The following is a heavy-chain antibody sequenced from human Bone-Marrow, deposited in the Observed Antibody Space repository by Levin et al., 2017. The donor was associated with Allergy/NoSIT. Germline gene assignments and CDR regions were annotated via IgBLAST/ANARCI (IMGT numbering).Heavy chain of an antibody. Sequence: LSLPCAASGFTFRSYAMHWVRQAPGKGLEWVAVISYDGSNKYYADSVKGRFTISRDNSKNTLYLQMNSLRAEDTAVYYCARDRLIVVGQFDYWGQGTLVTVSS. V-gene: IGHV3-30*04. CDR1: GFTFRSYA. D-gene: IGHD3-22*01. CDR2: ISYDGSNK. J-gene: IGHJ4*02. CDR3: ARDRLIVVGQFDY.